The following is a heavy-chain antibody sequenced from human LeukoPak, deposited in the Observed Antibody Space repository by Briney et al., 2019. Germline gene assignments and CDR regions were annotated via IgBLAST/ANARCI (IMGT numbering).Heavy chain of an antibody. D-gene: IGHD6-13*01. CDR3: ARVVAAAGTNYYYYYYMDV. CDR1: GYSISNGYY. J-gene: IGHJ6*03. CDR2: IYYSGST. Sequence: PSETLSLTCSVSGYSISNGYYWGWIRQPPGKGLEWIGCIYYSGSTNYNPSLKSRVTISVDTSKNQFSLKLSSVTAADTAVYYCARVVAAAGTNYYYYYYMDVWGKGTTVTVSS. V-gene: IGHV4-38-2*02.